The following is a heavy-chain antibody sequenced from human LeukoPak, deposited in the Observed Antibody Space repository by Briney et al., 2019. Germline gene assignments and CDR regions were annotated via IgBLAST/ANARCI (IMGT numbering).Heavy chain of an antibody. D-gene: IGHD3-22*01. CDR3: ARGAYDSSGYHKYYLDY. Sequence: SETLSLTCTVSGGSISSYYWSWIRQPAGKGLEWIGRIYTSGSTNYNPSLKSRVTMSVDTSKNQFSLKLSSVTAADTAVYYCARGAYDSSGYHKYYLDYWGQGTLVTVSS. CDR1: GGSISSYY. CDR2: IYTSGST. J-gene: IGHJ4*02. V-gene: IGHV4-4*07.